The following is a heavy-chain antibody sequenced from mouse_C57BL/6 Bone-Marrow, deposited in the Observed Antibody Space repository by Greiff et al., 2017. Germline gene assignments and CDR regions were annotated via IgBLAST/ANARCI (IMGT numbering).Heavy chain of an antibody. D-gene: IGHD2-5*01. CDR2: IDPETGGT. CDR1: GYTFTDYE. V-gene: IGHV1-15*01. Sequence: QVQLQQSGAELVRPGASVTLSCKASGYTFTDYEMHWVKQTPVHGLEWIGAIDPETGGTAYNQKFKGKAILTADKSSSTAYMELRSLTSADSAVYYCTRSGSNYVDWYFDVWSTGTTVTVSS. J-gene: IGHJ1*03. CDR3: TRSGSNYVDWYFDV.